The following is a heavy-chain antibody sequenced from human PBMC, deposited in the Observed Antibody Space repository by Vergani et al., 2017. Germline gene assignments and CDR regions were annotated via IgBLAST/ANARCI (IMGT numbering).Heavy chain of an antibody. V-gene: IGHV4-38-2*02. Sequence: QIQLQESGPGLVKPSETLSLTCSVSGYSISRGFYWAWIRQTPEKGLEWIGGMFHTGEASNSPSLQSRVAFSIDTPKNQFSLQLKSVTAADTAVYFCGVIMVRSPRPDNWFDSWGRGTLVTVSS. J-gene: IGHJ5*01. CDR3: GVIMVRSPRPDNWFDS. D-gene: IGHD3-10*01. CDR1: GYSISRGFY. CDR2: MFHTGEA.